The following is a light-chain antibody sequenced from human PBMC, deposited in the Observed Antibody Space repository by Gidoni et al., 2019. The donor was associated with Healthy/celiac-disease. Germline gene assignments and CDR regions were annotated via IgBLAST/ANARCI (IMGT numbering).Light chain of an antibody. J-gene: IGKJ5*01. V-gene: IGKV2-28*01. Sequence: DIVMTQSPLSLPVTPGEPASISCRSSQSLLHSNGYNYLDLYLQKPGQSPQLLIYLGSNRASGVPDRFSGSGSGTDFTLKISRVEAEDVGVYYCMQALQTLPITFXQXTRLEIK. CDR2: LGS. CDR3: MQALQTLPIT. CDR1: QSLLHSNGYNY.